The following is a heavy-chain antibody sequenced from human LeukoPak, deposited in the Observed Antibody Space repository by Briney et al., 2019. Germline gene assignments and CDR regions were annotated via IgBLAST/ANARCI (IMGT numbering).Heavy chain of an antibody. J-gene: IGHJ4*02. D-gene: IGHD4-17*01. CDR1: GGSISSYY. CDR3: ARGRPPHDYGTLFDY. CDR2: IYYSGST. Sequence: SETLSLTCTASGGSISSYYWSWIRQPPGKGLEWIGYIYYSGSTNYNPSLKSRVTMPVDTSKKQFSLKLSSVTAADTAVYYCARGRPPHDYGTLFDYWGQGTLVTVSS. V-gene: IGHV4-59*01.